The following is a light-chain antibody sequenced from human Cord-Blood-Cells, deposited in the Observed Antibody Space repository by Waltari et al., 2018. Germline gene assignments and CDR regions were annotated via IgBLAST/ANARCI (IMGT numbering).Light chain of an antibody. Sequence: QSALTQPASVSGSPGQSLTISCPGTSSDVGSYNLVSWDQQHPGKAPKLMIYEGSKRPSGVSNRVSGSKSGNTASLTISGLQAEDEADYYCCSYAGSSTYVFGTGTKVTVL. CDR3: CSYAGSSTYV. J-gene: IGLJ1*01. V-gene: IGLV2-23*01. CDR2: EGS. CDR1: SSDVGSYNL.